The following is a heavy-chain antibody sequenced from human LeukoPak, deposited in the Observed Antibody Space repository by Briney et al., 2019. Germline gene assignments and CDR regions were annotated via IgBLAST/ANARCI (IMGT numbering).Heavy chain of an antibody. CDR1: RFTFSSYA. J-gene: IGHJ4*02. Sequence: GGSLRLSCVASRFTFSSYAMSWVRQAPGKGLEWVSAISGSGGSTYYADSVKGRFTISRDNSKNTLYLQMNSLRTEDTAVYYCAKFYYDSSGYVDYWGQGTLVTVSS. D-gene: IGHD3-22*01. CDR3: AKFYYDSSGYVDY. V-gene: IGHV3-23*01. CDR2: ISGSGGST.